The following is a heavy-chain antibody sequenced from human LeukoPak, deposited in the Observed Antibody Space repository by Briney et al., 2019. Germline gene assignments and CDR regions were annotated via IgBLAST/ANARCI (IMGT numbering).Heavy chain of an antibody. CDR3: ARDWGAMVTWYYFDY. CDR1: GFTFSRYW. J-gene: IGHJ4*02. D-gene: IGHD5-18*01. CDR2: INSDGSRT. Sequence: GGSLRLSCAASGFTFSRYWMHWVRQVPGQGLVWVSQINSDGSRTDYADSVKGRFTISRDNAKNSLYLQMNSLRAEDTAVYYCARDWGAMVTWYYFDYWGQGTLVTVSS. V-gene: IGHV3-74*01.